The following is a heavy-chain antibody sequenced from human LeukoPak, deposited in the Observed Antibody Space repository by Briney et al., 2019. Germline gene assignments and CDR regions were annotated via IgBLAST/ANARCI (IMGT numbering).Heavy chain of an antibody. J-gene: IGHJ4*02. CDR3: ARADPHCSSTSCQRTGGAGSLFDY. CDR1: GGSISSSSYY. V-gene: IGHV4-39*07. D-gene: IGHD2-2*01. CDR2: IYYSGST. Sequence: KPSETLSLACTVSGGSISSSSYYWGWIRQPPGKGLEWIGSIYYSGSTYYNPSLKSRVTISVDTSKNQFSLKLSSVTAADTAVYYCARADPHCSSTSCQRTGGAGSLFDYWGQETLVTVSS.